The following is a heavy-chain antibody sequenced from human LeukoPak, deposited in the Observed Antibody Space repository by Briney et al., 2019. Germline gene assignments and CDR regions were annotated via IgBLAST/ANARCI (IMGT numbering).Heavy chain of an antibody. CDR3: ARGTGSYYSLGY. J-gene: IGHJ4*02. V-gene: IGHV3-74*01. CDR1: GFTFSSYW. D-gene: IGHD1-26*01. Sequence: GGSLRLSCAASGFTFSSYWMHWVRQAPGKGLVWVSRINSDGNSTSYADSVKGRFTISRDNAKNTLYLQMDSLRAEDTAMYYCARGTGSYYSLGYWGQGTLVTVSS. CDR2: INSDGNST.